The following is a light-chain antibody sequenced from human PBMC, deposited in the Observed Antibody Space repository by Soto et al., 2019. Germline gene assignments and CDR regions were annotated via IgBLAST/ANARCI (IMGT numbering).Light chain of an antibody. CDR2: DVN. V-gene: IGLV2-11*01. Sequence: QSVLTQPRSVSGSLGQSVTISCTGTTSDVGGYNYVSWYQHHPGKAPKLIIYDVNSRPSGVPDRFSGSKSGNTASLTISGLRPEDEADYHCCSYAGSYLYVFGTGTKVTVL. CDR3: CSYAGSYLYV. J-gene: IGLJ1*01. CDR1: TSDVGGYNY.